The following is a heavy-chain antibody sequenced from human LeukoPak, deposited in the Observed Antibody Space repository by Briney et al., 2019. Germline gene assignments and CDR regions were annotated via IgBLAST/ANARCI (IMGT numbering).Heavy chain of an antibody. CDR3: ARTGVYSSGWYPPLNSFDP. CDR1: RGSFSGYY. Sequence: SETLSLTRAVYRGSFSGYYWSWIRQPPGRGLEWIGEINHSGSTNYNPPLTSRVTIQVHTSKNQFSLKLRSVTAAATALYHCARTGVYSSGWYPPLNSFDPWGEGSLVTVSS. J-gene: IGHJ5*02. CDR2: INHSGST. V-gene: IGHV4-34*01. D-gene: IGHD6-19*01.